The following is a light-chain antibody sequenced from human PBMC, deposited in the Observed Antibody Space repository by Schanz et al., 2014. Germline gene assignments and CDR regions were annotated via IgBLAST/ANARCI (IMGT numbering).Light chain of an antibody. V-gene: IGKV3-15*01. CDR1: QSVSSSY. J-gene: IGKJ2*01. CDR2: GAS. Sequence: EIVLTQSPGTLSLSPGERATLSCRASQSVSSSYLGWYQQKPGQAPRLLIYGASTRATGIPARFSGSGSGTEFTLTISSLQSEDFAVYYCQQYNNWPPVYTFGQGTKLEIK. CDR3: QQYNNWPPVYT.